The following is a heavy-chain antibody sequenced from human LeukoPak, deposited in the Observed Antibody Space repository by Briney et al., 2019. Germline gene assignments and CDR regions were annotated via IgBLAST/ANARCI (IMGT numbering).Heavy chain of an antibody. J-gene: IGHJ4*02. D-gene: IGHD6-19*01. CDR2: ISGSGGST. V-gene: IGHV3-23*01. CDR3: AKPGSGWYLDAGNY. CDR1: GFTFSSYA. Sequence: GGSLSLSCAASGFTFSSYAMSWVRQAPGKGLEWVSAISGSGGSTYYADSVKGRFTISRDNSKNTLYLQMNSLRAEDTAAYYCAKPGSGWYLDAGNYWGQGTLVTVSS.